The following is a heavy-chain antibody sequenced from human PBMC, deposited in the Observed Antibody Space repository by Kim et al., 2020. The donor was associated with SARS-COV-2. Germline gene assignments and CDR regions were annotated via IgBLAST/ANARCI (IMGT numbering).Heavy chain of an antibody. CDR3: AKSLGGSYLGTDY. CDR2: ISYDGSNK. Sequence: GGSLRLSCAASGFTFSSHGMHWVRQAPGKGLEWVAVISYDGSNKYYADSVKGRFTISRDNSKNTLYLQMNSLRAEDTAVYYCAKSLGGSYLGTDYWGQGTLVTVSS. CDR1: GFTFSSHG. J-gene: IGHJ4*02. V-gene: IGHV3-30*18. D-gene: IGHD1-26*01.